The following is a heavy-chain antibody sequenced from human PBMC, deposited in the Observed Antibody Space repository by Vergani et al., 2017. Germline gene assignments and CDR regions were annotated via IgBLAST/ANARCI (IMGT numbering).Heavy chain of an antibody. CDR3: ASPQVRGSGSYYAPFDY. J-gene: IGHJ4*02. CDR1: GYTFSTYG. Sequence: QVQLVQSGAEVKKPGASVKVSCKASGYTFSTYGISWVRQAPGQGLEWMGWISAYNGNTNYPEKFQGRLTMTTDTSTRTAYMRLRSLRSDDTAVYYCASPQVRGSGSYYAPFDYWGQGTLVTVSS. CDR2: ISAYNGNT. D-gene: IGHD3-10*01. V-gene: IGHV1-18*01.